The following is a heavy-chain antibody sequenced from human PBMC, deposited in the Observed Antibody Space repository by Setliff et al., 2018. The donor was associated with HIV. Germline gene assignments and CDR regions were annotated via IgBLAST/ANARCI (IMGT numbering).Heavy chain of an antibody. CDR1: GDTFNKYV. CDR2: IIPMYGVA. V-gene: IGHV1-69*05. D-gene: IGHD2-15*01. J-gene: IGHJ5*02. Sequence: SVKVSCKVSGDTFNKYVISWVRQAPGQGPEWMGGIIPMYGVANYAQKFQGRVTITTDESTSTAYMELSSLRSEDTAVYYCALPYCGGGNCWSSASLPPAGWFDPWGQGTLVTVS. CDR3: ALPYCGGGNCWSSASLPPAGWFDP.